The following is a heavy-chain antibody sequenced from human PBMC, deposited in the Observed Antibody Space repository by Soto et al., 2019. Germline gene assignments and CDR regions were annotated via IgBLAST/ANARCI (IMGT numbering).Heavy chain of an antibody. Sequence: SETLSLTCAVYGGSFSGYYWSWIRQPPGKGLEWIGEINHSGSTNYNPSLKSRVTISVDTSKNQFSLKLSSVTAADTAVYYCARTLTGYYDYWGQGTLVTVSS. CDR3: ARTLTGYYDY. CDR1: GGSFSGYY. D-gene: IGHD3-9*01. CDR2: INHSGST. J-gene: IGHJ4*02. V-gene: IGHV4-34*01.